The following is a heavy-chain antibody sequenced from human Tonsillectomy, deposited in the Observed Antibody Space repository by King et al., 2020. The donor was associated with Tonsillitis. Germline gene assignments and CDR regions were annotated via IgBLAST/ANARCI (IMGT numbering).Heavy chain of an antibody. CDR3: ARDRLSGEY. D-gene: IGHD3-10*01. CDR2: INSRGRYI. CDR1: GFTFSDYT. V-gene: IGHV3-21*01. Sequence: VQLVESGGGLVKPGWSLRLSCAASGFTFSDYTINWVRQAPGKGLEWVSSINSRGRYIYYADSVKGRFTISRDNAKNLLFLQMNSLTADDTAVYYCARDRLSGEYWGQGTLVTVSS. J-gene: IGHJ4*02.